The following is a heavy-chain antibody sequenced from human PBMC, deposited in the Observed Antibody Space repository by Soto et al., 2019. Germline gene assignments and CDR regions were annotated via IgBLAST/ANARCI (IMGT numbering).Heavy chain of an antibody. Sequence: PGGSLRLSCAASGFSFSSHGMHWVRQAPGKGLEWVAVIWFDGSEKYYADSVKGRFTVSRDNSKNTLYLQMNSLSAEDTAVYYCARDLCGGASCYYFDQWGQGTLITVSS. V-gene: IGHV3-33*01. J-gene: IGHJ4*02. D-gene: IGHD2-15*01. CDR1: GFSFSSHG. CDR3: ARDLCGGASCYYFDQ. CDR2: IWFDGSEK.